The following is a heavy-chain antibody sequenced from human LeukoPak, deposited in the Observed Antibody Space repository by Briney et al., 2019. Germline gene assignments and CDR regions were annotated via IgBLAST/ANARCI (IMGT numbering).Heavy chain of an antibody. D-gene: IGHD1-26*01. CDR2: ISSSGSTI. Sequence: GGSLRLSCAASGFTFSSYEMNWVRQAPGKGLEWVSYISSSGSTIYYADSVMGRFTISRDNAKNSLYLQMNSLRAEDTAVYYCARDYSGSYSDAFDIWGQGTMVTVSS. CDR3: ARDYSGSYSDAFDI. V-gene: IGHV3-48*03. CDR1: GFTFSSYE. J-gene: IGHJ3*02.